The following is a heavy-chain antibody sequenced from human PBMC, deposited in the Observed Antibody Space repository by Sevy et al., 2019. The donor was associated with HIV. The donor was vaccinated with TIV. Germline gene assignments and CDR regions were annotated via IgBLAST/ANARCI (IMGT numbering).Heavy chain of an antibody. CDR3: WRDSFGSPPPPPEWFDP. D-gene: IGHD3-3*01. Sequence: SETLSLTCTVSGYSISNNYYWGWIRQPPGKGLEWIGSIHHSGSTYYNPSLKSQVTISVDKSKNQFSLKVTSVTAAEAAVYYFWRDSFGSPPPPPEWFDPWGQGTLVTVSS. CDR2: IHHSGST. V-gene: IGHV4-38-2*02. J-gene: IGHJ5*02. CDR1: GYSISNNYY.